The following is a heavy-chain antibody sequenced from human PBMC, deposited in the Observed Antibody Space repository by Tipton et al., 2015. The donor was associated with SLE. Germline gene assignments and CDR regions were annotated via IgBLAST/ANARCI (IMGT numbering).Heavy chain of an antibody. Sequence: SLRLSCAASGFTFSSYGMHWVRQAPGKGLEWVAFIRYDGSNKYYADSVKGRFTISRDNSKNTLYLQMNSLRAEDTAVYYCAREGVYCGGDCYPDAFDIWGQGTMVTVSS. V-gene: IGHV3-30*02. D-gene: IGHD2-21*01. CDR1: GFTFSSYG. CDR2: IRYDGSNK. CDR3: AREGVYCGGDCYPDAFDI. J-gene: IGHJ3*02.